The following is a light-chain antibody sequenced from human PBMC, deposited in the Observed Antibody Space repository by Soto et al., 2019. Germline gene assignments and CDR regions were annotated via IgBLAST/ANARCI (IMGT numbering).Light chain of an antibody. CDR1: QSVSSNY. CDR3: QQYNSYPPT. CDR2: KAS. J-gene: IGKJ5*01. V-gene: IGKV1-5*03. Sequence: TQSPGTLSLSPGERATLSCRASQSVSSNYLAWYQQKAGKAPNLLIYKASRLESGVPSRFSGSGSETEFTLTISGLQPGDSATYYCQQYNSYPPTFGQGTRLEIK.